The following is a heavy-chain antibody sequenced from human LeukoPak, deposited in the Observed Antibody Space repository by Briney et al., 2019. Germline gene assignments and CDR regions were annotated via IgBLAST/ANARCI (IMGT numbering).Heavy chain of an antibody. Sequence: TSETLSLTCAVYGGSFSGYYWSWIRQPPGKGLEWIGEINHSGSTNSNPSLKSRVTISVDTSTNQFSLKLSSVTAADTAVYYCARVGGMRPAAAKVLRANWFDPWGQGTLVTVSS. J-gene: IGHJ5*02. CDR2: INHSGST. D-gene: IGHD6-13*01. CDR1: GGSFSGYY. V-gene: IGHV4-34*01. CDR3: ARVGGMRPAAAKVLRANWFDP.